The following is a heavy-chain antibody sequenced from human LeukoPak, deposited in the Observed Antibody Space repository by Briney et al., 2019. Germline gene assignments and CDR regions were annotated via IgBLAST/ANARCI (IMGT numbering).Heavy chain of an antibody. CDR1: GFTFSSYW. D-gene: IGHD5-18*01. J-gene: IGHJ4*02. Sequence: GGSLRLSCAASGFTFSSYWMSWVRQAPGKGLEWVANIKQDGSEKYYVDSVKGRFTISRDNAKSSLYLQMNSLRAEDTAVYYCARVPEPGYSYGYYFDYWGQGTLVTVSS. V-gene: IGHV3-7*05. CDR2: IKQDGSEK. CDR3: ARVPEPGYSYGYYFDY.